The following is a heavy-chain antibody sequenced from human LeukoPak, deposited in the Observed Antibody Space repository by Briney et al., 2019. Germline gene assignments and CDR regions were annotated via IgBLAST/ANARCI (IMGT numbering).Heavy chain of an antibody. Sequence: GGSLRLSCAVSGFTSGFTFSTRWRHWVRQAPAKGLEWVSFSKNDVTSTSYADSGKGRFTVSRDNDKNKLDLDIYVLRTEGSXXXXXXXXXXXXXWGQGTLVTVSS. CDR2: SKNDVTST. V-gene: IGHV3-74*01. CDR3: XXXXXXXX. CDR1: GFTFSTRW. J-gene: IGHJ4*02.